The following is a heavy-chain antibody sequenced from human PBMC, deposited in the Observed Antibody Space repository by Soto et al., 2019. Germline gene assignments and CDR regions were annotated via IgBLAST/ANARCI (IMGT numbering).Heavy chain of an antibody. D-gene: IGHD5-12*01. CDR3: PMVDNYGTHTRQDV. Sequence: QVQLVQSGDAVRKPGSSVKVSCQASGYIFVNYGIAWVRQDPGQGLEWMGWISHYSGNTQYASKVQGRLTITTDTSTSTGYMDVGSLTSDDTGVYYCPMVDNYGTHTRQDVWGQGTTVTVSS. CDR1: GYIFVNYG. V-gene: IGHV1-18*01. J-gene: IGHJ6*02. CDR2: ISHYSGNT.